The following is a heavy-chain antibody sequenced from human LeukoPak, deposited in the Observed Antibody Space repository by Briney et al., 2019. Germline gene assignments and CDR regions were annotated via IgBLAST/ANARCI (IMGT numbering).Heavy chain of an antibody. D-gene: IGHD4-17*01. CDR1: GASFGGYY. Sequence: PSETLSLTCAVYGASFGGYYWSWIRQPPEKGLEWIGEINHSGSTNYNPSLKSRVTISVDTSKNQFSLKLSSVTAADTAVYYCARQMTTLPVGRTFDVWGQGSMVTVSS. V-gene: IGHV4-34*01. CDR2: INHSGST. J-gene: IGHJ3*01. CDR3: ARQMTTLPVGRTFDV.